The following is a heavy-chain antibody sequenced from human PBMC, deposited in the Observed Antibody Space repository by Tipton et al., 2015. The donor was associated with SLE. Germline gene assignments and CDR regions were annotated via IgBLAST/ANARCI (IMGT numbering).Heavy chain of an antibody. D-gene: IGHD6-6*01. V-gene: IGHV4-59*11. CDR1: GDSISSHY. J-gene: IGHJ4*02. CDR2: IYYSGST. Sequence: TLSLTCTVSGDSISSHYWSWIRQPPGKGLEWIGYIYYSGSTNYNPSLRSRVTISMDTSKNHFSLKLSSVTAADTAVYYCARVSDSSSHVFDYGGQGALVTVSS. CDR3: ARVSDSSSHVFDY.